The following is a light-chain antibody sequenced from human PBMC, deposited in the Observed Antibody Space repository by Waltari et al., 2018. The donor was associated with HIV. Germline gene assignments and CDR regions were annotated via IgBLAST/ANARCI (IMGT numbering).Light chain of an antibody. CDR3: ASWDDSLNGYV. CDR1: SSYIGRNT. Sequence: QSVLTQPPSASGTPGQRVTISCSGSSSYIGRNTVNWYQHLPGTAPKLLIYTYTQRPSGVPSRCSGSISGTTASLAISGLQSEDEADYYCASWDDSLNGYVFGPGTKVTVL. V-gene: IGLV1-44*01. J-gene: IGLJ1*01. CDR2: TYT.